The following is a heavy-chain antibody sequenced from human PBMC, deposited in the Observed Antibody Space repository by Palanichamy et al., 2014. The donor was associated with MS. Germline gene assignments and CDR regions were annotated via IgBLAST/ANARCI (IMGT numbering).Heavy chain of an antibody. CDR1: GFTFSSYG. CDR2: ISSSGSPI. D-gene: IGHD2-2*01. J-gene: IGHJ4*02. CDR3: ARSSSSSSYTY. Sequence: EVQLVEVWGRAWYSLGGPVRLSCAASGFTFSSYGMNWVRQAPGKGLEWVSYISSSGSPIYYADSVKGRFTISRDNAKNSLSLQMDSLRVEDTALYYCARSSSSSSYTYWGQGTLVTVSS. V-gene: IGHV3-48*04.